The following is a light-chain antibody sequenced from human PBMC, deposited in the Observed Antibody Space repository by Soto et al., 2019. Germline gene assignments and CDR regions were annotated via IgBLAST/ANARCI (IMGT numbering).Light chain of an antibody. Sequence: EVVMTQSPATLSVSPGERATLSCRASQSVGSKLAWYQQKPGPAPRLLIFDAFTRATGIPARFSGSGSGTEFTLFISSLQSEDFAVYYCQQYNNWPPLTFGGGTKVEI. CDR2: DAF. CDR3: QQYNNWPPLT. CDR1: QSVGSK. J-gene: IGKJ4*01. V-gene: IGKV3-15*01.